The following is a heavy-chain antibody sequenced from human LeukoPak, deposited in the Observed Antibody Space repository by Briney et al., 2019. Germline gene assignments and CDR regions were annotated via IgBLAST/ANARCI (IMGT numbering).Heavy chain of an antibody. CDR1: GYTFTSYY. J-gene: IGHJ5*02. CDR2: INPSGGST. V-gene: IGHV1-46*01. Sequence: ASVKVSCKASGYTFTSYYMHWVRHAPGQGLEWMGIINPSGGSTSYAQKFQGRVTMTRDTSTSTVYMELSSLRSEDTAVYYCARDRGSGWYSPYNWFDPWGQGTLVTVSS. CDR3: ARDRGSGWYSPYNWFDP. D-gene: IGHD6-19*01.